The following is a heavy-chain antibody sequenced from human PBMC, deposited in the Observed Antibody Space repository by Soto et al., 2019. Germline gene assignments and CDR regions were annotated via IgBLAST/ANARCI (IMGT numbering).Heavy chain of an antibody. CDR2: INHSGST. J-gene: IGHJ6*02. CDR3: ARVEWAAAGTDYGMDV. D-gene: IGHD6-13*01. V-gene: IGHV4-34*01. Sequence: SETLSLTCAVYGGSFSGYYWSWIRQPPGKGLEWIGEINHSGSTNYNPSLKSRVTISVDTSKNQFSLKLSSVTAADTAVYYCARVEWAAAGTDYGMDVWGQGTTVTVSS. CDR1: GGSFSGYY.